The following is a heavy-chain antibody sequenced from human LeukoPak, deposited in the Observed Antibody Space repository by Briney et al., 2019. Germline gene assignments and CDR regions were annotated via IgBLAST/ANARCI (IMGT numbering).Heavy chain of an antibody. CDR3: AKDTRRTMYYYDSSGYLGDY. Sequence: GGSLRLSCAASGFTFSIYAMSWVRQAPGKGLEWVSAISGSGGSTYYADSVKGRFTISRDNSKNTLYLQMNSLRAEDTAVYYCAKDTRRTMYYYDSSGYLGDYWGQGTLVTVSS. D-gene: IGHD3-22*01. CDR1: GFTFSIYA. J-gene: IGHJ4*02. V-gene: IGHV3-23*01. CDR2: ISGSGGST.